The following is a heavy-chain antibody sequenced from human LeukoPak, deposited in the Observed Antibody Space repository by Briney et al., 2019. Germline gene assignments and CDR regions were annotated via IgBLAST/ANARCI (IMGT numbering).Heavy chain of an antibody. CDR3: ARELEDGYNP. CDR1: GGTFSSYA. V-gene: IGHV1-69*04. D-gene: IGHD5-24*01. J-gene: IGHJ5*02. CDR2: IIPIFGIA. Sequence: SVKVSCKASGGTFSSYAISWVRQAPGQGLEWMGRIIPIFGIANYAQKFQGRVTITADKSTSTAYMELSSLRSEDTAVYYCARELEDGYNPWGQGTLVTASS.